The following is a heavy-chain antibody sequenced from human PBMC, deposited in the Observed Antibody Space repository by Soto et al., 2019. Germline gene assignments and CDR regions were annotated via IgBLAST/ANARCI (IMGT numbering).Heavy chain of an antibody. CDR1: GGSIRSYY. CDR2: IYYSGST. D-gene: IGHD4-17*01. V-gene: IGHV4-59*08. CDR3: ARASTVTTRGSRNNWFDP. J-gene: IGHJ5*02. Sequence: SGNPALPRPVSGGSIRSYYWGGVRQHPGEGLEWIGYIYYSGSTNYNPSLKSRVTISVDTSKNQFSLKLSSVTAADTAVYYCARASTVTTRGSRNNWFDPWGQGTLVTVS.